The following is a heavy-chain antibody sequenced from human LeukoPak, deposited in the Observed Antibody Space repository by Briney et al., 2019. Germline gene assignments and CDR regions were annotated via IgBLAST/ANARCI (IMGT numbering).Heavy chain of an antibody. Sequence: SETLSLTCTVSGGSISSSSYYWGWIRQPPGKGLEWIGSIYYSGSTYYNPSLKSRVTISVDTSKNQFSLKLSSVTAADTAVYYCARGYDILTGYYSRHFDYWGQGTLVTVSS. J-gene: IGHJ4*02. V-gene: IGHV4-39*07. D-gene: IGHD3-9*01. CDR3: ARGYDILTGYYSRHFDY. CDR1: GGSISSSSYY. CDR2: IYYSGST.